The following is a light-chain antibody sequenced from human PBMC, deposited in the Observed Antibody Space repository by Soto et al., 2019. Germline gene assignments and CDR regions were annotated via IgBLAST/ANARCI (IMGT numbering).Light chain of an antibody. Sequence: QSVLMQRPSVSGAPGQRVTISCTGSSSNIGAGYDVHWYQQLPGRAPKVLIYRNSNRPSGVPDRFSGSKSGTSASLAITGLQADDEADYYCQSYDSSLSGSVVFGAGTKLTVL. CDR2: RNS. V-gene: IGLV1-40*01. CDR1: SSNIGAGYD. CDR3: QSYDSSLSGSVV. J-gene: IGLJ2*01.